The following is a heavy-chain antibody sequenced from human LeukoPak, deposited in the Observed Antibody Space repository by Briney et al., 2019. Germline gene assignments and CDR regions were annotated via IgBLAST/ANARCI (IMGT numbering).Heavy chain of an antibody. J-gene: IGHJ6*03. D-gene: IGHD4-11*01. Sequence: SETLSLTCTVCGGSISGYYWSWIGQPPGKGLDYIGHIYYSGSTDYNHSLKSRVTMSVDSSKNQFSLTLRSMTAADTAVYYCAKYAMTAVGRGGYYYYMDVWGKGTTVTVSS. CDR2: IYYSGST. CDR1: GGSISGYY. V-gene: IGHV4-59*01. CDR3: AKYAMTAVGRGGYYYYMDV.